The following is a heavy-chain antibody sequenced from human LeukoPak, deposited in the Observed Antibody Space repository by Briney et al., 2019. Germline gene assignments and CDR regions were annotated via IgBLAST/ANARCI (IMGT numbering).Heavy chain of an antibody. CDR3: ARLSGYDILTGYLYYFDY. CDR2: IYYSGST. CDR1: GGSISSYY. Sequence: PSQTLSLTCTVSGGSISSYYWSWIRQPPGKGLEWIGYIYYSGSTNYNPSLKSRVTISVDTSKNQFSLKLSSVTAADTAVYYCARLSGYDILTGYLYYFDYWGQGTLVTVSS. V-gene: IGHV4-59*08. J-gene: IGHJ4*02. D-gene: IGHD3-9*01.